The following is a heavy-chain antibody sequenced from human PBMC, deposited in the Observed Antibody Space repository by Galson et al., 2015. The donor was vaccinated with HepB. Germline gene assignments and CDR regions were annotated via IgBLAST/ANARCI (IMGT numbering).Heavy chain of an antibody. D-gene: IGHD3-10*01. CDR2: VSFDGSLK. CDR1: GFTFSNYG. Sequence: SLRLSCAASGFTFSNYGMHWVRQAPGKGLEWVAVVSFDGSLKFYADSVKGRFTISRDNSKNTLDLQMNSLRAEDTAMYYCAKEVSLGSGSYYKDWGQGTLVTISS. J-gene: IGHJ4*02. CDR3: AKEVSLGSGSYYKD. V-gene: IGHV3-30*18.